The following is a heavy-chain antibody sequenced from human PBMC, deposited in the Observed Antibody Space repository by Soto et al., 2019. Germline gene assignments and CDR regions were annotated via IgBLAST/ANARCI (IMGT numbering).Heavy chain of an antibody. CDR3: ARVGVDYYDSSGYRYFDY. J-gene: IGHJ4*02. V-gene: IGHV1-18*01. CDR1: GYTFTRYG. CDR2: ISAYNGNT. D-gene: IGHD3-22*01. Sequence: ASVKVPCKASGYTFTRYGISWVRQAPGQGLEWMGWISAYNGNTNYAQKLQGRVTMTTDTSTSTAYMELRSLRSDDTAVYYCARVGVDYYDSSGYRYFDYWGQGTLVTVSS.